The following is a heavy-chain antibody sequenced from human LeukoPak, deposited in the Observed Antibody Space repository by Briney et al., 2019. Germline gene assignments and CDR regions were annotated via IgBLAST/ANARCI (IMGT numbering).Heavy chain of an antibody. V-gene: IGHV4-39*07. J-gene: IGHJ5*02. D-gene: IGHD3-22*01. CDR1: GVSISSSNSY. CDR3: ARGGDSSGYEGRFDP. Sequence: PSETLSLTCTVSGVSISSSNSYWGWIRQPPGKGLEWIGSIYYSGNTYYNASLKSRVTISIDTSKNQFSLKLSSVTAADTAVYYCARGGDSSGYEGRFDPWGQGTLVTVSS. CDR2: IYYSGNT.